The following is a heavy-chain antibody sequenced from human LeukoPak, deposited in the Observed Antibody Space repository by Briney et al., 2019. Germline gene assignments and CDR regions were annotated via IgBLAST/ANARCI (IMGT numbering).Heavy chain of an antibody. CDR1: GFTFSSYW. D-gene: IGHD3-3*01. J-gene: IGHJ4*02. CDR2: IEQDGSEK. CDR3: ARDFWSGYFDFDY. Sequence: PGGSLRLSCAASGFTFSSYWMSWVRQAPGKGLEWVANIEQDGSEKYYVDSVKGRFTISRDNAKNSLYLQMNSLRAEDTAVYYCARDFWSGYFDFDYWGQGTLVTVSS. V-gene: IGHV3-7*01.